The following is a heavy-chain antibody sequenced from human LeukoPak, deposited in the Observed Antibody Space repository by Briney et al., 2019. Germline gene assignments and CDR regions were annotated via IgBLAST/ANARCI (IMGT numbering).Heavy chain of an antibody. D-gene: IGHD6-19*01. CDR1: GFTFSNYN. CDR3: ARAVAGTFFDY. V-gene: IGHV3-13*01. J-gene: IGHJ4*02. Sequence: QPGGSLRLSCAAPGFTFSNYNFYWVRQAPGKGLEWVSVIGIAGDTYYPGSVKDRFTISREDAKNSLYLQMNSLRAGDTAVYYCARAVAGTFFDYWGQGTLVTVSS. CDR2: IGIAGDT.